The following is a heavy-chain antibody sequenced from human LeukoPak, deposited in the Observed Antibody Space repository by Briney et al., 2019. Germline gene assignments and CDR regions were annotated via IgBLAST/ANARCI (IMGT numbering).Heavy chain of an antibody. V-gene: IGHV4-59*08. J-gene: IGHJ5*02. D-gene: IGHD3-10*02. CDR1: GGSISPYY. Sequence: SETLSLTCTVSGGSISPYYWSWIRQPPGKGLEWIGYIYSSGSANYNPSLKSRVTISVDTSKNQFSLKLSSVTAADTAVYYCVRWQSGSMFHPPWGQGTLVTVSS. CDR2: IYSSGSA. CDR3: VRWQSGSMFHPP.